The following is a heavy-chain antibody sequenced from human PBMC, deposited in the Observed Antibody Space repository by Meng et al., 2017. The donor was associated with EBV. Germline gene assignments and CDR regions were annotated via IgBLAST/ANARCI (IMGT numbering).Heavy chain of an antibody. CDR1: GGPFRSDA. J-gene: IGHJ4*02. V-gene: IGHV1-69*01. CDR2: LIPMSGAP. Sequence: QVKVEQSGAEVKRPGSSGTISCKTSGGPFRSDAVSWVRQGPGQGLEWLGGLIPMSGAPHYAQKFQDRVTITADEYTRTHYMELSSLRSDDTAMYYCASESGRGFTPDFWGQGTLVTVSS. CDR3: ASESGRGFTPDF. D-gene: IGHD3-10*01.